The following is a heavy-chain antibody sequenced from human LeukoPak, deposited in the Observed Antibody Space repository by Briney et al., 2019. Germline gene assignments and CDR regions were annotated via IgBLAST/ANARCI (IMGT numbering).Heavy chain of an antibody. D-gene: IGHD3-22*01. J-gene: IGHJ3*02. Sequence: SETLFLTCTVSGGSISSYYWSWIRQPPGKGLEWIGYIYYSGSTNYNPSLKSRVTISVDTSKNQFSLKLSSVTAEDTAVYYCARDIDYYDSSGYFGAFDIWGQGTMVTVSS. CDR2: IYYSGST. V-gene: IGHV4-59*01. CDR3: ARDIDYYDSSGYFGAFDI. CDR1: GGSISSYY.